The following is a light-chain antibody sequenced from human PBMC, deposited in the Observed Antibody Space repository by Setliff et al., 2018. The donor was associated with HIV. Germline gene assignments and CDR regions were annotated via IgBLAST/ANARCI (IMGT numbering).Light chain of an antibody. CDR2: EVS. V-gene: IGLV2-14*01. J-gene: IGLJ1*01. Sequence: QSALAQPASVSGSPGQSITISCTGSNSDVGGYNYVSWYQQHPGKAPKLMIYEVSNRPSGVSNRFSGSKSGNTASLTISGLQAEDEADYYCSSYTNTNTGVVGTGTKVTVL. CDR3: SSYTNTNTGV. CDR1: NSDVGGYNY.